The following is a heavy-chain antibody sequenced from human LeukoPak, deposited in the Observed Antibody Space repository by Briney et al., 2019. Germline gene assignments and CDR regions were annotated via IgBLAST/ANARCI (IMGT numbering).Heavy chain of an antibody. Sequence: PSETLSLTCTVSGGSINSYFWTWIRQPAGKGLEWIGRIYTGGSTNCNPSLKSRVTMSVDTSKNQFSLKLSSVTAADTAVYYCARQEGGIVGPYWGQGTLVTVSS. CDR3: ARQEGGIVGPY. V-gene: IGHV4-4*07. J-gene: IGHJ4*02. D-gene: IGHD1-26*01. CDR1: GGSINSYF. CDR2: IYTGGST.